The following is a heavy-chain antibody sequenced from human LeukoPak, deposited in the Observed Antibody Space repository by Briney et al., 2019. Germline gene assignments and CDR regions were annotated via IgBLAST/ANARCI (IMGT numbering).Heavy chain of an antibody. Sequence: PSETLSLTCTVSGGSISSYYWSWIRQPPGKGLEWIGYIYYSGSTNYNPSLKSRVAISVDTSKNQFSLKLSSVTAADTAVYYCARGIAAAGKGYFDYWGQGTLVTVSS. CDR2: IYYSGST. CDR1: GGSISSYY. CDR3: ARGIAAAGKGYFDY. V-gene: IGHV4-59*01. D-gene: IGHD6-13*01. J-gene: IGHJ4*02.